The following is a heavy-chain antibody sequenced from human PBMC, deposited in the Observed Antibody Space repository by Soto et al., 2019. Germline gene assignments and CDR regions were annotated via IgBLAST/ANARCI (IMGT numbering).Heavy chain of an antibody. CDR1: GGTFSSYA. J-gene: IGHJ4*02. CDR2: IIPIFGTA. CDR3: ARLVGDLYYFDY. D-gene: IGHD3-10*01. V-gene: IGHV1-69*13. Sequence: VASVKVSCKASGGTFSSYAISWVRQAPGQGLEWMGGIIPIFGTANYAQKFQGRVTITADESTSTAYMELSSLRSEDTAVYYCARLVGDLYYFDYWGQGTLVTVSS.